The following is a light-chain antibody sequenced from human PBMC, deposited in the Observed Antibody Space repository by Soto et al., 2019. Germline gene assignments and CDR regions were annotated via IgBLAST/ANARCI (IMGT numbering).Light chain of an antibody. CDR3: QQYYTNPET. CDR2: WAS. J-gene: IGKJ1*01. V-gene: IGKV4-1*01. Sequence: DIVMTQSPDSLAVSLGERAAINCKSSQSFLHSSSNKNYLAWYQQKPGQPPKLLIYWASTRKSGVPDRFSSSASGTDFTLTISSLQAEDVAVYFCQQYYTNPETFGQGTKVEIK. CDR1: QSFLHSSSNKNY.